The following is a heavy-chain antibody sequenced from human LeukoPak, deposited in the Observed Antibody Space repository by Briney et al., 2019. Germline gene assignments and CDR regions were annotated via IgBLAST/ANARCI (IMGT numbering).Heavy chain of an antibody. D-gene: IGHD5-12*01. CDR3: ARHNIVATVYGDYGSHYFDY. CDR2: INHSGST. Sequence: PSETLSLTCAVYGGSFSGYYWSWIRQPPGKGLEWIGEINHSGSTNYNPSLKSRVTMSVDTSKNQFSLKLSSVTAADTAVYYCARHNIVATVYGDYGSHYFDYWGQGTLVTVSS. J-gene: IGHJ4*02. V-gene: IGHV4-34*01. CDR1: GGSFSGYY.